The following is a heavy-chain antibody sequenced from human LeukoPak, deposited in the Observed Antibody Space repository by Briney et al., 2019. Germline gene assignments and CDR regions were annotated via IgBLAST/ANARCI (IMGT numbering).Heavy chain of an antibody. CDR1: GFTFSSYA. CDR3: AKGPSGSYYPYYFDY. CDR2: ISGSGGST. J-gene: IGHJ4*02. Sequence: GGPLRLSCAASGFTFSSYAMSWVRQAPGKGLEWVSAISGSGGSTYYADSVKGRFTISRDNSKNTLYLQMNSLRAEDTAVYYCAKGPSGSYYPYYFDYWGQGTLVTVSS. D-gene: IGHD3-10*01. V-gene: IGHV3-23*01.